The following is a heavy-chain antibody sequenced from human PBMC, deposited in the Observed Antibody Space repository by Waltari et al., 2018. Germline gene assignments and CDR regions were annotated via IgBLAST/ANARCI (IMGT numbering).Heavy chain of an antibody. CDR1: GGTFSSYA. D-gene: IGHD3-16*01. CDR3: ARDRGIKSGAGHWYFDL. J-gene: IGHJ2*01. CDR2: VIRICGTA. V-gene: IGHV1-69*01. Sequence: QVQLVQSGAEVKKPGSSVKVSCKASGGTFSSYAISWVRQAPGQGLEWMGGVIRICGTANYAQKCQGRVTITADESTNTAYMELSSLRSEDTAVYYCARDRGIKSGAGHWYFDLWGRGTLVTVSS.